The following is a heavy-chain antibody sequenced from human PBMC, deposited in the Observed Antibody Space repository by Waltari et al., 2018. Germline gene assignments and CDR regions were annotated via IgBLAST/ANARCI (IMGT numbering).Heavy chain of an antibody. Sequence: QVQLQESGPGLVKPSETLSLPCTVSGGSISSYYWSWLRQPPGKGLEWIGYIYYSGSTNYNPSLKSRVTISVDTSKNQFSLKLSSVTAADTAVYYCARGGSGSYKEYFQHWGQGTLVTVSS. V-gene: IGHV4-59*01. J-gene: IGHJ1*01. CDR1: GGSISSYY. D-gene: IGHD3-10*01. CDR3: ARGGSGSYKEYFQH. CDR2: IYYSGST.